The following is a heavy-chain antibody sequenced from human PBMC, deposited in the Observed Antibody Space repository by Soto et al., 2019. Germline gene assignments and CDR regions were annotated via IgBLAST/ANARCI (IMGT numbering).Heavy chain of an antibody. J-gene: IGHJ6*02. V-gene: IGHV4-61*01. CDR3: ARTFCSTTSCQAHGMDV. Sequence: QVQLQESGPGLLKPSETLSLTCTVSGDSVRSGSYYWTWIRQPPGKGLEWIGYRYYTGTTNYNPSLKSRVTMSLDTSSNQFALRLSSVTAADTAVYFWARTFCSTTSCQAHGMDVWGQGTSVTVSS. CDR2: RYYTGTT. CDR1: GDSVRSGSYY. D-gene: IGHD2-2*01.